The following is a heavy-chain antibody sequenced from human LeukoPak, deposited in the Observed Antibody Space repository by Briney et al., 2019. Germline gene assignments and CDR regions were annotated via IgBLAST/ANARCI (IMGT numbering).Heavy chain of an antibody. J-gene: IGHJ3*02. CDR2: INWNGGST. CDR3: ARERVETYAFDI. Sequence: PGGSLRLSCAASGFTFNDYGMSWVRQAPGKGLEWVSGINWNGGSTGYADSVKGRFTMSRDNAKNSLYLQMNSLRAEDTALYYCARERVETYAFDIWGQGTMVTVSS. CDR1: GFTFNDYG. V-gene: IGHV3-20*04.